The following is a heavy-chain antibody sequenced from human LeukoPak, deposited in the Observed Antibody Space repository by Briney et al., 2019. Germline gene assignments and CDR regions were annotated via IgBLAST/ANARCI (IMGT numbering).Heavy chain of an antibody. V-gene: IGHV4-39*07. J-gene: IGHJ4*02. Sequence: SETLSLTCTVSGGSISSSSYYWGWIRQPPGKGLEWIGSIYYSGSTYYNPSLKSRVTIPVDTSKNQFSLKLSSVTAADTAVYYCARDSPSRNTGFDYWGQGTLVTVSS. CDR2: IYYSGST. CDR1: GGSISSSSYY. CDR3: ARDSPSRNTGFDY. D-gene: IGHD1-14*01.